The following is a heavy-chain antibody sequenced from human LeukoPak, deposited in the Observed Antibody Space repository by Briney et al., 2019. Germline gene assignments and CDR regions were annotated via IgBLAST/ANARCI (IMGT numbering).Heavy chain of an antibody. V-gene: IGHV4-34*01. CDR1: GGSFSGYH. CDR2: INHSGST. Sequence: SETLSLTCAVYGGSFSGYHWSWIRQPPGKGLEWIGEINHSGSTNYNPSLKSRVTISVDTSKNQFSLKLSSATAADTAVYYCARGGFGSGSYYRAPLGYFDYWGQGTLVTVSS. J-gene: IGHJ4*02. D-gene: IGHD1-26*01. CDR3: ARGGFGSGSYYRAPLGYFDY.